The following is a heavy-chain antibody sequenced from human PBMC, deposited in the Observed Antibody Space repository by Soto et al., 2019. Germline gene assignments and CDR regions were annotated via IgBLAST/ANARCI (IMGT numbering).Heavy chain of an antibody. Sequence: EVQLVESGGGLVQPGGSLRLSCVASGFTFSNYWMYWVRQAPGEGLVWVSRINSDGSVSSYADSVKGRLTISRDNVKNTLYLQMDSLRAEDTAVYYCARGDCVGGTCYSLAGSFYYYMDVWGKGTTVTVFS. D-gene: IGHD2-15*01. CDR1: GFTFSNYW. V-gene: IGHV3-74*01. CDR3: ARGDCVGGTCYSLAGSFYYYMDV. CDR2: INSDGSVS. J-gene: IGHJ6*03.